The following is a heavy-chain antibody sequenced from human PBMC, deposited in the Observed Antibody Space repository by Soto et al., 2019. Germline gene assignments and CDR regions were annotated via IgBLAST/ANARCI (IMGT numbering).Heavy chain of an antibody. CDR1: GYTFTSYA. CDR2: INAGNGNT. V-gene: IGHV1-3*01. D-gene: IGHD3-10*01. J-gene: IGHJ5*02. Sequence: QVPLVQSGAEVKKPGASVKVSCKASGYTFTSYAMHWVRQAPGQRLEWMGWINAGNGNTKYSQKFQGRVTITRDTSASTAYMGLSSLRSEDTAVYYCARDRGDYYGSGSYYHPGWFDPWGQGTLVTVSS. CDR3: ARDRGDYYGSGSYYHPGWFDP.